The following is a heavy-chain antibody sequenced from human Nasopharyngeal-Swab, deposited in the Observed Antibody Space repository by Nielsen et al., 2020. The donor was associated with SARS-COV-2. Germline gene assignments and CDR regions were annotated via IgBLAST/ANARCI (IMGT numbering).Heavy chain of an antibody. CDR2: IYYSGST. Sequence: WIRQPPGKGLEWIGYIYYSGSTYYNPSLKSRVTISVDTSKNQFSLKLSPVTAADTAVYYCARIILRTIFGVVDAFDIWGQGTMVTVSS. V-gene: IGHV4-31*02. D-gene: IGHD3-3*01. CDR3: ARIILRTIFGVVDAFDI. J-gene: IGHJ3*02.